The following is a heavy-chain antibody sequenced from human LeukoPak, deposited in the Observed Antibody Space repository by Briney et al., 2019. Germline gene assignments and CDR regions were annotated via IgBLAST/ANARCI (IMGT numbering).Heavy chain of an antibody. CDR3: ARGSGVLTYYYDSSGYSWFDY. J-gene: IGHJ4*02. Sequence: SQTLSLTCAISGDSVSSNSAAWNWIRQSPSRGLEWLGRTYYRSKWYNDYAVSVKSRITINPDTSKNQFSLQLNSVTPEDTAVYYCARGSGVLTYYYDSSGYSWFDYWGQGTLVTVSS. V-gene: IGHV6-1*01. D-gene: IGHD3-22*01. CDR2: TYYRSKWYN. CDR1: GDSVSSNSAA.